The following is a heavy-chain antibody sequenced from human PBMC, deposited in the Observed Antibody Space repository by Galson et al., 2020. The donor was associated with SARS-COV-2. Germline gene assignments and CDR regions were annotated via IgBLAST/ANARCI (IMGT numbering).Heavy chain of an antibody. CDR3: VKDMRWLHFPTALQD. V-gene: IGHV3-43D*04. CDR2: ISYNGTDT. Sequence: GGSLRLSCAASGFTFDNYAMHWVRQAPGKGLEWVALISYNGTDTYYADAVKGRFTISRDNTKHFLYLQMDSLRAEDTAVYYCVKDMRWLHFPTALQDWRQGTLVSVSS. D-gene: IGHD5-12*01. J-gene: IGHJ4*02. CDR1: GFTFDNYA.